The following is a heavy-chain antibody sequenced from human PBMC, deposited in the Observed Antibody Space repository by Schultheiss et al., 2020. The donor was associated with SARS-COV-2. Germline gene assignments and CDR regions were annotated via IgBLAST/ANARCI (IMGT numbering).Heavy chain of an antibody. CDR1: GFTFSSYG. CDR2: IGSKGNSYAT. D-gene: IGHD2-2*01. J-gene: IGHJ6*02. Sequence: GGSLRLSCGASGFTFSSYGMHWVRQASGKGLEWVGRIGSKGNSYATAYDASVKGRFTISRDDSKNTAYLQMNSLKSDDTAVYYCSRVYCDSITCYGTGMDVWGQGTTVTVSS. V-gene: IGHV3-73*01. CDR3: SRVYCDSITCYGTGMDV.